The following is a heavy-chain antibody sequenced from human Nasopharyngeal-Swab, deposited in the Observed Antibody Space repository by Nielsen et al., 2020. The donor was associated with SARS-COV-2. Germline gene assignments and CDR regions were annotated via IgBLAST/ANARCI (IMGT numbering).Heavy chain of an antibody. CDR2: IYYRGST. Sequence: QEWIGSIYYRGSTYYNPSLKSRVTISVDTSKNQFSLKLSSVTAADTAVYYCARPGYDSSGYTSYFDYWGQGTLVTVSS. D-gene: IGHD3-22*01. V-gene: IGHV4-39*01. CDR3: ARPGYDSSGYTSYFDY. J-gene: IGHJ4*02.